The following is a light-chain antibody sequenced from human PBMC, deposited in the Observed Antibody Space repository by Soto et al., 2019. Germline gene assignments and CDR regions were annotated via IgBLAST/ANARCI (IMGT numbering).Light chain of an antibody. V-gene: IGKV3-20*01. Sequence: EIVLTQSPGTLSLSPGERATLSCRASQSVSSSYLAWYQQKPDQAPRLLIYGASSRATGIPDRFSGRGFGTDFTLTISRLEPEDFAVYYCQQYGSSPRTFGQGTKVEI. CDR2: GAS. CDR1: QSVSSSY. CDR3: QQYGSSPRT. J-gene: IGKJ1*01.